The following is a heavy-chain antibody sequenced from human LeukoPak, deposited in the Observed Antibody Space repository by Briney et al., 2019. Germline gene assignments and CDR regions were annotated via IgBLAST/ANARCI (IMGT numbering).Heavy chain of an antibody. V-gene: IGHV1-69*04. Sequence: ASVKVSCKASGGTFSSYTLSWVRQAPGQGLEWMGRIIPILGIANYAQKFQGRVTITADKSTSTAYMELSSLRSEDTAVYYCARDDFWSGYSHYYYYYYGMDVWGQGTTVTVSS. CDR1: GGTFSSYT. CDR2: IIPILGIA. D-gene: IGHD3-3*01. J-gene: IGHJ6*02. CDR3: ARDDFWSGYSHYYYYYYGMDV.